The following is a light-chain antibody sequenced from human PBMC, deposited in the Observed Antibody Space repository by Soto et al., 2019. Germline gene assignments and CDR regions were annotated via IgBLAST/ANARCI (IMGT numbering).Light chain of an antibody. CDR2: GAS. CDR1: QSVSSN. V-gene: IGKV3-15*01. CDR3: QQFHNWPRT. Sequence: EIVMTQSPATLSVSPGERATLSCRASQSVSSNLAWYQQKPGQAPRLLINGASTRATGVPVRFSGSGAGTEFTLTISSLQSEDFAVYYCQQFHNWPRTFGQGTKVEIK. J-gene: IGKJ1*01.